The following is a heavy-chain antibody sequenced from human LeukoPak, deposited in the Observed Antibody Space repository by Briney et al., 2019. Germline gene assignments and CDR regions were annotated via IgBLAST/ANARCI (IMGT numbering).Heavy chain of an antibody. CDR2: IYYSGST. Sequence: SETLSLTCTVSGGSISSYYWGWIRQPPGKGLEWIGSIYYSGSTYYNPSLKSRVTISVDTSKNQFSLKLSSVTAADTAVYYCAGGNYYGSDYWGQGTLVTVSS. J-gene: IGHJ4*02. V-gene: IGHV4-39*01. D-gene: IGHD3-10*01. CDR3: AGGNYYGSDY. CDR1: GGSISSYY.